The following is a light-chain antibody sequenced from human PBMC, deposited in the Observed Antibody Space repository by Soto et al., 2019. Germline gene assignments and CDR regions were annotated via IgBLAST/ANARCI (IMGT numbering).Light chain of an antibody. Sequence: VVMTQSPLSLSVTLGQPASISCRSSQSLLYSDGNTYLNWFHQRPGQSPRRLIYKVSNRDSGVPDRFRGSGSGTYFTLNISRVEAEDVGLYYCMQGTHWPLSFGGGTKVEIK. CDR3: MQGTHWPLS. CDR2: KVS. CDR1: QSLLYSDGNTY. V-gene: IGKV2-30*01. J-gene: IGKJ4*01.